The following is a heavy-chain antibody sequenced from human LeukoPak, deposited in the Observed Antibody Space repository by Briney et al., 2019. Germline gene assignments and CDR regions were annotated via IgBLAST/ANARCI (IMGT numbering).Heavy chain of an antibody. J-gene: IGHJ3*02. CDR3: ARVDYYDSTDAFDI. CDR2: IFYSGST. V-gene: IGHV4-39*01. Sequence: SETLSLTCTVSGGSIRRRSYYWGWIRQPPGKGLEWIGSIFYSGSTYYNPSLKSRVTISVDTSKNQFSLKLSSVTAADTAVYYCARVDYYDSTDAFDIWGQGTMVTVSS. CDR1: GGSIRRRSYY. D-gene: IGHD3-22*01.